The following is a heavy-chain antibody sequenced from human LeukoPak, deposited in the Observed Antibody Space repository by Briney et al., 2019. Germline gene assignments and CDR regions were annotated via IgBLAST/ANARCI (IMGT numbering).Heavy chain of an antibody. D-gene: IGHD5-24*01. J-gene: IGHJ5*02. V-gene: IGHV4-34*01. CDR1: GGSFSGYY. Sequence: SETLSLTCAVYGGSFSGYYWSWIRQPPGKGLEWIGSIYHSGSTYYNPSLKSRVTISVDTSKNQFSLKLNSVTAADTAVYYCARDNSVRDEAWWFNPWGQGTLVTVSS. CDR2: IYHSGST. CDR3: ARDNSVRDEAWWFNP.